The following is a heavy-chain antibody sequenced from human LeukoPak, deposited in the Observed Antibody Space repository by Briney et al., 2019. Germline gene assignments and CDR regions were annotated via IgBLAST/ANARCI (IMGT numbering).Heavy chain of an antibody. CDR1: GFTFSSYS. Sequence: GGSLRLSCAASGFTFSSYSMNWVRQAPGKGLEWVSSISSSSSYIYYADSVKGRFTISRDNAKNSLYLQMNSLRAEDTAVYYCATEGDFWSGYYAAWGKGTTVTVSS. J-gene: IGHJ6*04. D-gene: IGHD3-3*01. CDR3: ATEGDFWSGYYAA. V-gene: IGHV3-21*01. CDR2: ISSSSSYI.